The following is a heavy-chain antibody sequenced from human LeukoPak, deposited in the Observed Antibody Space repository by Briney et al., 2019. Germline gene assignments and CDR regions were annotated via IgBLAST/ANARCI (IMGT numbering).Heavy chain of an antibody. CDR2: IRYDGSNK. D-gene: IGHD3-22*01. J-gene: IGHJ4*02. CDR1: GFTFSSYS. CDR3: AKAFYYDSSGHIPDY. V-gene: IGHV3-30*02. Sequence: GGSLRLSCAASGFTFSSYSMNWVRQAPGKGLEWVAFIRYDGSNKYYADSVKGRFTISRDNSKNTLYLQMNSLRAEDTAVYYCAKAFYYDSSGHIPDYWGQGTLVTVSS.